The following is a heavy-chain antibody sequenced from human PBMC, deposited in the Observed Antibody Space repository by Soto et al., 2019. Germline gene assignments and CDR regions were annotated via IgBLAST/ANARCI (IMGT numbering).Heavy chain of an antibody. D-gene: IGHD6-13*01. CDR1: GFTFNTFG. CDR3: AKDQDSFFRPAAGMDF. J-gene: IGHJ4*02. V-gene: IGHV3-23*01. CDR2: ISGSGRST. Sequence: EVQVLESGGGLVQPGGSLRLSCAASGFTFNTFGMNWVRQAPGKGLEWVSAISGSGRSTYYADSVKGRFTISRDNSKNMVYLQMNSLRVDDTAVYYCAKDQDSFFRPAAGMDFWGQGTLVTVSS.